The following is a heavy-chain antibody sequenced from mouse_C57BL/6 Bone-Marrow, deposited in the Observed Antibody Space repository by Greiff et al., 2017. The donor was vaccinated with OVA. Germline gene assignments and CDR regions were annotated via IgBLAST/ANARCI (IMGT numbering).Heavy chain of an antibody. V-gene: IGHV1-22*01. CDR2: INPNNGGT. CDR3: AREGGYDYDVDY. J-gene: IGHJ2*01. D-gene: IGHD2-4*01. CDR1: GYTFTDYN. Sequence: EVQLQQSGPELVKPGASVKMSCKASGYTFTDYNMHWVKQSHGKSLEWIGYINPNNGGTSYNQKFKGKATLTVNKSSSTAYMELRSLTSEDSAVYYCAREGGYDYDVDYWGQGTTLTVSS.